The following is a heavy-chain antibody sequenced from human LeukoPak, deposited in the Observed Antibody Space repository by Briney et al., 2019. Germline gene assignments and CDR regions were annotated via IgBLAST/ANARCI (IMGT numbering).Heavy chain of an antibody. D-gene: IGHD1-7*01. CDR3: ARPETGTTDRFDY. Sequence: PSETLSLTCTVSGGSISSYYWSWIRQHPGKGLEWIGSIYYSGSTYYNPSLKSRVTISVDTSKNQFSLKLSSVTAADTAVYYCARPETGTTDRFDYWGQGTLVTVSS. CDR2: IYYSGST. V-gene: IGHV4-39*01. CDR1: GGSISSYY. J-gene: IGHJ4*02.